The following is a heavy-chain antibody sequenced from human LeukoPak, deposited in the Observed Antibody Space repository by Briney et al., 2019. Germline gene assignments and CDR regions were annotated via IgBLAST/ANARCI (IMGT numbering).Heavy chain of an antibody. CDR3: ARHYYDSSGYYLEGFDI. Sequence: SETLSLTCTVSGDSISSNSYYWGWIRQPPGKGLEWIGSIYYSGASYYSPSLKSRVTISVDTSKNQFSLKLSSVTAADTAVFYCARHYYDSSGYYLEGFDIWGQGTTVTVSS. CDR2: IYYSGAS. V-gene: IGHV4-39*01. D-gene: IGHD3-22*01. CDR1: GDSISSNSYY. J-gene: IGHJ3*02.